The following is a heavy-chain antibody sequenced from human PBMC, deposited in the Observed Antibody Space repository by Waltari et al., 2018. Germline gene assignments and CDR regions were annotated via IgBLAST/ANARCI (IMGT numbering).Heavy chain of an antibody. D-gene: IGHD5-12*01. J-gene: IGHJ4*02. V-gene: IGHV4-34*01. Sequence: QVQLQQWGAGLLKPSETLSLTCAVYGGSFSGYYWSWIRQPQGKGLEWIGEIEHRGVTNYNPSLKRRVTISVDTSKNQFSLKLSSVTAADTAVYYCARRALGWMATRFDNWGQGTLVTVSS. CDR2: IEHRGVT. CDR1: GGSFSGYY. CDR3: ARRALGWMATRFDN.